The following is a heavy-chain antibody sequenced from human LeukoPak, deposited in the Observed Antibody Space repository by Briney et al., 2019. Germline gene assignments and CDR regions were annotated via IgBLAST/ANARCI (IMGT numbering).Heavy chain of an antibody. CDR3: ARDLITLDAFDI. J-gene: IGHJ3*02. Sequence: SVKVSCKASGGTFSSYTISWVRQAPGQGLEWMGRIIPILGIANYAQKFQGRVTITADESTSTAYMELSSLRPEDTAVYYCARDLITLDAFDIWGQGTMVTVSS. D-gene: IGHD2/OR15-2a*01. CDR2: IIPILGIA. V-gene: IGHV1-69*04. CDR1: GGTFSSYT.